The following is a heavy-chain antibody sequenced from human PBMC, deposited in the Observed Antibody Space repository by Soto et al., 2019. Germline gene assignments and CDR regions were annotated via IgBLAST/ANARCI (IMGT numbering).Heavy chain of an antibody. CDR3: ARRGTYSSGRGWFDP. D-gene: IGHD6-19*01. CDR2: IYPGDSDT. V-gene: IGHV5-51*01. Sequence: PGESLKISCTGSGHSFTGHWIAWVRQMPGKGLEWMGIIYPGDSDTRYSPSFQGQVTISADKSIDTAYLQWNSLKPSDTAMYCCARRGTYSSGRGWFDPWGQGTQVTVSS. J-gene: IGHJ5*02. CDR1: GHSFTGHW.